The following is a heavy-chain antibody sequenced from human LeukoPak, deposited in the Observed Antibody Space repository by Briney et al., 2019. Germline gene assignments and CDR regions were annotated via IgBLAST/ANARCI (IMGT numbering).Heavy chain of an antibody. CDR2: IYHSGST. Sequence: SETLSLTCTVSGYSISSGYYWGWIRQPPGKGLEWIGSIYHSGSTYYNPSLKSRVTISVDTSKNQFSLKLSSVTAADTAVYYCARGSSYYDSSGYSDYWGQGTLVTVSS. D-gene: IGHD3-22*01. J-gene: IGHJ4*02. V-gene: IGHV4-38-2*02. CDR1: GYSISSGYY. CDR3: ARGSSYYDSSGYSDY.